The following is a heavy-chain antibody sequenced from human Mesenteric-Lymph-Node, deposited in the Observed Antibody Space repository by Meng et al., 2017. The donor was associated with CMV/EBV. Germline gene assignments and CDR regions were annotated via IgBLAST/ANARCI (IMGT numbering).Heavy chain of an antibody. D-gene: IGHD2-2*02. CDR3: ARKIWGRYCSSTSCYTFDY. CDR2: ISSSGSTI. CDR1: GFTFSDYY. V-gene: IGHV3-11*04. J-gene: IGHJ4*02. Sequence: GGSLRLSCAASGFTFSDYYMSWIRQAPGKGLEWVSYISSSGSTIYYADSVKGRFTISRDNAKNSLYLQMNSLRAEDTAVYYCARKIWGRYCSSTSCYTFDYWGQGTLVTVSS.